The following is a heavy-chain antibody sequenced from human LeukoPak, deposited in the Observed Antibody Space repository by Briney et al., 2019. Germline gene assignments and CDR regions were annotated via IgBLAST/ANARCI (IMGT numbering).Heavy chain of an antibody. J-gene: IGHJ5*02. CDR3: ARVFRGAVTSNWFDP. V-gene: IGHV4-59*01. CDR1: GGSINGYY. Sequence: SETLSLTCTLSGGSINGYYWTWIRQPPGKGLEWIGYISDSGSTNYNPSLKSRVTMSVDSSNTEFSLRLNSVTAADTAVYYCARVFRGAVTSNWFDPWGKGALVTVSS. CDR2: ISDSGST. D-gene: IGHD4-17*01.